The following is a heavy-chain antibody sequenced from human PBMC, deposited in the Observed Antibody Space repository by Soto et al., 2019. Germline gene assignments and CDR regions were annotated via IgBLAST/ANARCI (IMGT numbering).Heavy chain of an antibody. Sequence: QVQLVESGGGLVRPGGSLRLSCAASGFTFSDYPMSWIRQSPGKGLEWLAVMSSSGTNVFYADSVKGRFTISRDNAKNSPFLQMDGLKAEDTAVYYGATSRVFDFWGLETLVSVSS. J-gene: IGHJ4*02. CDR1: GFTFSDYP. CDR2: MSSSGTNV. CDR3: ATSRVFDF. V-gene: IGHV3-11*01.